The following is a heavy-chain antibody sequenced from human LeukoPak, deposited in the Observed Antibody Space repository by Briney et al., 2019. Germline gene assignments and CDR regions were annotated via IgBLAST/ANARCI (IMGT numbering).Heavy chain of an antibody. CDR2: IYPGDSDT. CDR1: GYSFTSYW. J-gene: IGHJ6*04. Sequence: RGESLKISCKGSGYSFTSYWIGWVRQMPGKGLEWMGIIYPGDSDTRYSPSFQGQVTISADKSISTAYLQWSSLKASDTAMYYCARHFYGDYEGYYYGMDVWGKGTTVTVSS. V-gene: IGHV5-51*01. D-gene: IGHD4-17*01. CDR3: ARHFYGDYEGYYYGMDV.